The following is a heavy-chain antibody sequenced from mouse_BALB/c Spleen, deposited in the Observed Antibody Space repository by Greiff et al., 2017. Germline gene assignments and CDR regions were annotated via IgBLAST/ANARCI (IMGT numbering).Heavy chain of an antibody. D-gene: IGHD1-1*01. CDR1: GFTFSSYA. Sequence: EVQLVESGGGLVKPGGSLKLSCAASGFTFSSYAMSWVRQTPEKRLEWVASISSGGSTYYPDSVKGRFTISRDNARNILYLQMSSLRSEDTAMYYCASLYYGSSYWYFDVWGAGTTVTVSS. J-gene: IGHJ1*01. V-gene: IGHV5-6-5*01. CDR2: ISSGGST. CDR3: ASLYYGSSYWYFDV.